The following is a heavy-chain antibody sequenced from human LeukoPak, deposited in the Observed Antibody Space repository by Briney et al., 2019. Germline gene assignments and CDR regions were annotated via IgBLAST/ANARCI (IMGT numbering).Heavy chain of an antibody. Sequence: KPSETLSLTCAVYGGSFSGYYWSWIRQPPGKGLEWIGEINHSGSTNYNPSLKSRVTISVDTSKNQFSLKLSSVTAADTAVYYCARVLGLTTSIAARLSTRGWYFDLWGRGTLVTVSS. D-gene: IGHD6-6*01. J-gene: IGHJ2*01. CDR3: ARVLGLTTSIAARLSTRGWYFDL. CDR2: INHSGST. CDR1: GGSFSGYY. V-gene: IGHV4-34*01.